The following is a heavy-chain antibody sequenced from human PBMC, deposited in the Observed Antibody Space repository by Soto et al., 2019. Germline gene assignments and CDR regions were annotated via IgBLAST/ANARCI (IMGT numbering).Heavy chain of an antibody. Sequence: QVQLVESGGGVVQPGKSLRLSCAASGFTFNNYAMHWVRQAPGKGLEWVALISYNGGKIYYADSVKGRFTISRDNSKNTLSLQMDSLGPDDTAVYYCAAVAGGVSDSSRVLYYGMNVWGQGTTVTVS. CDR2: ISYNGGKI. CDR3: AAVAGGVSDSSRVLYYGMNV. D-gene: IGHD2-21*02. V-gene: IGHV3-30-3*02. J-gene: IGHJ6*02. CDR1: GFTFNNYA.